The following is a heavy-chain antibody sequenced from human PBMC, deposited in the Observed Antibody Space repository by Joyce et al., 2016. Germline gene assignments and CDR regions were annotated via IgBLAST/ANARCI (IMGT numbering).Heavy chain of an antibody. CDR1: GYTFNSYA. Sequence: QVQLVQSGAEVKKPGASVKISCKASGYTFNSYALHWVRQAPGQRLEWMGWINNANQDTKYSQKFLDRVTITTDTSASTAYMNLSGLSHEDTAVYYCARPAYSDSTAYHPFDHWGQGTLVTVSS. V-gene: IGHV1-3*04. CDR3: ARPAYSDSTAYHPFDH. CDR2: INNANQDT. D-gene: IGHD3-22*01. J-gene: IGHJ4*02.